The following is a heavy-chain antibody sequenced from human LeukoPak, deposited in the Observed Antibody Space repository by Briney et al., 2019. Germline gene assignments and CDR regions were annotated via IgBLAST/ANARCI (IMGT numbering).Heavy chain of an antibody. CDR2: ISGYNGNT. J-gene: IGHJ4*02. CDR3: ARYIAVAGKDFDY. D-gene: IGHD6-19*01. Sequence: ASVKISCKASDYTLSSYAINWVRQAPGQGLEWMGWISGYNGNTNYAQKFQGRVTMTTDTSTSTAYMELRSLRSDDTAVYYCARYIAVAGKDFDYWGQGTLVTVSS. CDR1: DYTLSSYA. V-gene: IGHV1-18*01.